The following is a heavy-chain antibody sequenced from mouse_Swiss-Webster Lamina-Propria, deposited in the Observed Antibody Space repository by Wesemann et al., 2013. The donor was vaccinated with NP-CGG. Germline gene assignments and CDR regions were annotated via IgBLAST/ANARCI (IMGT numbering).Heavy chain of an antibody. D-gene: IGHD2-14*01. V-gene: IGHV1-62-3*01. Sequence: GAACRLSCKASGYTFTSYWMHWVKQRPGRGLEWIGRIDPNSGGTKYNEKFKSKATLTVDKPSSTAYMQLSSLTSEDSAVYYCTRSRYDPEWFAYWGQGTLVTVSA. J-gene: IGHJ3*01. CDR1: GYTFTSYW. CDR3: TRSRYDPEWFAY. CDR2: IDPNSGGT.